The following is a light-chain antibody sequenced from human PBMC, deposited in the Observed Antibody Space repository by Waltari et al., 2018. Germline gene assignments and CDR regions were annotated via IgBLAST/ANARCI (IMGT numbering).Light chain of an antibody. CDR2: GAS. J-gene: IGKJ2*01. CDR1: QSVSSSY. CDR3: QQYGRSWNT. Sequence: EIVLTQSPGTLSLSPGERATLSCRASQSVSSSYLAWYQQKPGQAPRLLIHGASSRATGIPDRFSGSWSGTDFTLTISRLEPEDFAVYYCQQYGRSWNTFGQGTKLEIK. V-gene: IGKV3-20*01.